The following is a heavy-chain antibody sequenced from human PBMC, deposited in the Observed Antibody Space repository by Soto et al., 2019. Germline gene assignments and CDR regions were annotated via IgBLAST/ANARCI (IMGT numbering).Heavy chain of an antibody. CDR1: GYTFTSYT. J-gene: IGHJ5*02. CDR3: ERGGVTMVRGVIIDPNWFDT. V-gene: IGHV1-3*01. D-gene: IGHD3-10*01. Sequence: ASVKVSSKASGYTFTSYTMHWVRQPPGQRLEWMGWINAGNGNTKYSQNFQPKVTITSDTSASTAYMEMSSLRSEDTAVYYCERGGVTMVRGVIIDPNWFDTWGQGTLVTVS. CDR2: INAGNGNT.